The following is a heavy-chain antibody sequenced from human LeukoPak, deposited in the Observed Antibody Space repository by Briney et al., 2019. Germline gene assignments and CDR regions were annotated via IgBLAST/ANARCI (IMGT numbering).Heavy chain of an antibody. V-gene: IGHV4-61*02. CDR3: AREGAGVQYFDY. CDR1: GGSISSGSYY. J-gene: IGHJ4*02. CDR2: IYTSGST. D-gene: IGHD3-10*01. Sequence: SETLSLTCTVSGGSISSGSYYWSWIRQPAGKGLEWIGRIYTSGSTNYNPSLKSRVTISVDTSKNQFSLKLSSVTAADTAVYYCAREGAGVQYFDYWGQGTLVTVSS.